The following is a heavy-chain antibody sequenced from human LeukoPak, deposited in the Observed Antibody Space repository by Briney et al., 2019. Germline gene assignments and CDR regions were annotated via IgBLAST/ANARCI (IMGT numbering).Heavy chain of an antibody. CDR3: ASGFFDSSGYHDY. V-gene: IGHV1-2*02. CDR2: INPNSGGT. J-gene: IGHJ4*02. CDR1: GYTFTGYY. D-gene: IGHD3-22*01. Sequence: ASVKVSCKASGYTFTGYYMHWVRQAPGQGLEWMGWINPNSGGTNYAQKFQGRVTMTRDTPISTAYMELSRLRSDDTAVYYCASGFFDSSGYHDYWGQGTLVTVSS.